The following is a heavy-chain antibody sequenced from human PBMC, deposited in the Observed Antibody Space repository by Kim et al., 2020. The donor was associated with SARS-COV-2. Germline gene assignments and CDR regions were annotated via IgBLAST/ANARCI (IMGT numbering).Heavy chain of an antibody. Sequence: GGSLRLSCAASGFTFSDYYMSWIRQAPGKGREWVSYIISRGSTIYYADPVKGRFTTPRDNAKNSLYLQMNSLRAEDTAVYYWARDLPFYVGISVDYYGM. D-gene: IGHD2-21*01. CDR1: GFTFSDYY. CDR2: IISRGSTI. J-gene: IGHJ6*01. CDR3: ARDLPFYVGISVDYYGM. V-gene: IGHV3-11*01.